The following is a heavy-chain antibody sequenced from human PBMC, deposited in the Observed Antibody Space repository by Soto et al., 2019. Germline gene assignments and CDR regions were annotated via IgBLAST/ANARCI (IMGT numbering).Heavy chain of an antibody. J-gene: IGHJ6*02. CDR2: IYHSGTT. CDR1: GGSISSSKW. V-gene: IGHV4-4*02. D-gene: IGHD2-15*01. CDR3: SRDPGGVAPYYYYGMDV. Sequence: SETLSLTCVVSGGSISSSKWWSWVRQPPGKGLEWIGEIYHSGTTNYNPSLKSRVTISVDKSKNELSLNLSSVTAADTAVYYCSRDPGGVAPYYYYGMDVWGQGTTVT.